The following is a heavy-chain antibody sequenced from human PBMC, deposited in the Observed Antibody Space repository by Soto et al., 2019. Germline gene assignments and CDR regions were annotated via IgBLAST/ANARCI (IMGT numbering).Heavy chain of an antibody. CDR2: IYPGDSDT. Sequence: GESLKISCKGSGYSFTSYWIGWVRQMPGKGLEWMGIIYPGDSDTRYSPSFQGQVTISADKSISTAYLQWSSLKASDTAMYYCARQIRYCSSTSCYTGAFNIWGQGTMVTVSS. CDR3: ARQIRYCSSTSCYTGAFNI. D-gene: IGHD2-2*02. J-gene: IGHJ3*02. CDR1: GYSFTSYW. V-gene: IGHV5-51*01.